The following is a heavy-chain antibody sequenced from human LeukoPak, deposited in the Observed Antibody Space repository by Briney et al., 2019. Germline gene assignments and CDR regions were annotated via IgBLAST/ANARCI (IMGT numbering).Heavy chain of an antibody. D-gene: IGHD4-11*01. V-gene: IGHV4-59*01. Sequence: PPETLSLTCSVSGDSITMYYWTWIRQPPGKGLEWIGYVDHTGSTKFNPSLNGRVSISRDTSNNFFSLRLRSVTAADTAVYFCARGRVSSSTWYSTYYYFFYMDFWGKGTTVTVSS. CDR2: VDHTGST. CDR1: GDSITMYY. J-gene: IGHJ6*03. CDR3: ARGRVSSSTWYSTYYYFFYMDF.